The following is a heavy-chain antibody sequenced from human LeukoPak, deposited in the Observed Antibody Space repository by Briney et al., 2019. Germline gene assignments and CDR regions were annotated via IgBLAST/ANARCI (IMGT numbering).Heavy chain of an antibody. Sequence: PGRSLRLSCAASGFTFSSYGMHWVRQAPGKGLEWVAVIWYDGSNKYYADSEKGGFTISREDEKNSAYQQMTSLNTEDKAVYYCTRQATDDYGDDWGQGTLVTVSS. CDR2: IWYDGSNK. V-gene: IGHV3-33*01. J-gene: IGHJ4*02. CDR3: TRQATDDYGDD. CDR1: GFTFSSYG.